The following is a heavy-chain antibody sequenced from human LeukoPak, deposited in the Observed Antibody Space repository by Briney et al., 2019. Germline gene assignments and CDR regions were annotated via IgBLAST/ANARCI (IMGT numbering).Heavy chain of an antibody. CDR2: MNPNSGNT. V-gene: IGHV1-8*01. Sequence: ASVTVSFTASGYTFTSYDINWVRQAPGQGIEWMGWMNPNSGNTGYAQKFQGRVTMTRNTSISTAYMELSSLRSEDTAVYYCARGQVAARRANWFDPWGQGTLVTVSS. J-gene: IGHJ5*02. CDR1: GYTFTSYD. CDR3: ARGQVAARRANWFDP. D-gene: IGHD6-6*01.